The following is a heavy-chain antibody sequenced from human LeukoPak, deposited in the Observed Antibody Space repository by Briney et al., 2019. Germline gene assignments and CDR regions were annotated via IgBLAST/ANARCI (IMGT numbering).Heavy chain of an antibody. Sequence: GRSLRLSCAASGFTFSSYAMHWVRQAPGKGLEWVAVVSYDGSNKYYADSVKGRFTISRDNSKNTLYLQMNSLRAEDTAVYYCARDGYSSSWYLLVDAFDIWGQGTMVTVSS. V-gene: IGHV3-30-3*01. CDR3: ARDGYSSSWYLLVDAFDI. J-gene: IGHJ3*02. D-gene: IGHD6-13*01. CDR2: VSYDGSNK. CDR1: GFTFSSYA.